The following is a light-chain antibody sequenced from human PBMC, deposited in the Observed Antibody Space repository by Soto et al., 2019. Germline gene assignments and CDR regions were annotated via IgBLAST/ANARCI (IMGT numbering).Light chain of an antibody. CDR3: QQYGSVYS. V-gene: IGKV1-33*01. CDR1: QDISDS. Sequence: DFQLTQSPSSLATSLGDRVTITCQASQDISDSLNWYQQKPRKAPKLLIYHALNVATGLPSRFSRSRSGTDFILTIRRLQSEDIAPYYCQQYGSVYSFGQGTRLEIK. J-gene: IGKJ2*01. CDR2: HAL.